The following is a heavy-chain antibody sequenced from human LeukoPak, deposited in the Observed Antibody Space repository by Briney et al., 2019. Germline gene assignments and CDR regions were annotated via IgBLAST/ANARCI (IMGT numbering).Heavy chain of an antibody. CDR3: ARTAVAGKGDY. CDR2: ISAYNGNT. J-gene: IGHJ4*02. V-gene: IGHV1-18*01. Sequence: EASVKVSXKAYGYTFTSYGISWVRQAPGQGLEWVGWISAYNGNTNYAQKLQGRVTMTTDTSTSTAYMELRSLRSDDTAVYYCARTAVAGKGDYWGQGTLVSVSS. D-gene: IGHD6-19*01. CDR1: GYTFTSYG.